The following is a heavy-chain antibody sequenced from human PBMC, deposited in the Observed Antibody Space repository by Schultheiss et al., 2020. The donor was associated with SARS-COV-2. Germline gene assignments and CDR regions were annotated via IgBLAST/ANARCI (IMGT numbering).Heavy chain of an antibody. D-gene: IGHD4-17*01. CDR2: ISYDGSNK. CDR3: ARDQRSDYGDYVDGVGGGVDI. CDR1: GFTFSSYG. J-gene: IGHJ3*02. Sequence: GGSLRLSCVASGFTFSSYGMYWVRQAPGKGLEWVAVISYDGSNKYYADSVKGRFTISRDNSKNTLYLQMNSLRAEDTAVYYCARDQRSDYGDYVDGVGGGVDIWGQGTMVTVSS. V-gene: IGHV3-30*19.